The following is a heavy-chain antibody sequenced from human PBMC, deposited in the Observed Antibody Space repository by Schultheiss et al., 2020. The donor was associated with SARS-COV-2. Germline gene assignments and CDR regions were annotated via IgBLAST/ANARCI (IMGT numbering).Heavy chain of an antibody. V-gene: IGHV3-21*01. Sequence: GESLKISCAASGFTVSSNYMSWVRQAPGKGLEWVSSISSSSSYIYYADSVKGRFTISRDNSKNTLYLQMNSLRAEDTAVYYCARGGDDGRSDYYYGMDVWGQGTTVTVSS. D-gene: IGHD4-17*01. CDR1: GFTVSSNY. CDR3: ARGGDDGRSDYYYGMDV. CDR2: ISSSSSYI. J-gene: IGHJ6*02.